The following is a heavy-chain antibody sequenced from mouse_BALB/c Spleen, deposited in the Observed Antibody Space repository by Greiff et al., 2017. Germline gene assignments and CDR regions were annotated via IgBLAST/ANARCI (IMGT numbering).Heavy chain of an antibody. Sequence: EVKLMESGPSLVKPSQTLSLTCSVTGDSITSGYWNWIRKFPGNKLEYMGYISYSGSTYYNPSLKSRISITRDTSKNQYYLQLNSVTTEDTATYYCARCGSSPYYAMDYWGQGTSVTVSS. D-gene: IGHD1-1*01. CDR3: ARCGSSPYYAMDY. CDR1: GDSITSGY. V-gene: IGHV3-8*02. J-gene: IGHJ4*01. CDR2: ISYSGST.